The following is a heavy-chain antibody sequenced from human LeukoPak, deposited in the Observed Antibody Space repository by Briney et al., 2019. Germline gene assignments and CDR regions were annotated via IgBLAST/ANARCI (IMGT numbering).Heavy chain of an antibody. J-gene: IGHJ5*02. CDR2: INPDSGAT. CDR3: TREDRAGNWFDP. Sequence: ASVKVSCKASGYTFTDYYIHWVRQAPGQGLEWTGWINPDSGATNYAQKFQGRVTMTRDTSINTLYMELSRLRPDDTAVFYCTREDRAGNWFDPWGQGTLVTVSS. CDR1: GYTFTDYY. D-gene: IGHD2-15*01. V-gene: IGHV1-2*02.